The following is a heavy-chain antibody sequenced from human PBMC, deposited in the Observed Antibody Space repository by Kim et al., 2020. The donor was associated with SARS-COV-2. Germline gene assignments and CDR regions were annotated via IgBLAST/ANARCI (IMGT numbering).Heavy chain of an antibody. CDR3: AKMVVMDDYHYYYYYGMDV. J-gene: IGHJ6*02. D-gene: IGHD3-16*01. CDR1: GFTFDIYA. Sequence: GGSLRLSCVASGFTFDIYAMSWVRQAPGKGLEWVSVISGGGVNKFYADSVRGRFTISRDNSKNTLYLQMNSLRDEDTAIYYCAKMVVMDDYHYYYYYGMDVWGQGTTVTVSS. V-gene: IGHV3-23*01. CDR2: ISGGGVNK.